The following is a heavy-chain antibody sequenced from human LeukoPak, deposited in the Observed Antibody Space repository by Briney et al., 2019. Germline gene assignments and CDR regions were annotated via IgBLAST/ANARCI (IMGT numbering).Heavy chain of an antibody. V-gene: IGHV3-30*18. CDR3: AKLAWNDGSYYFDY. J-gene: IGHJ4*02. D-gene: IGHD1-1*01. Sequence: GGSLRLSCIGAGFNFSYYAIYWVRQAPGKGLEWVAVVSYDGNDGYYADPVKGRFSISRDNSQNTVTLQMNNLRVDDTAIYYCAKLAWNDGSYYFDYWGQGTLVTVSS. CDR2: VSYDGNDG. CDR1: GFNFSYYA.